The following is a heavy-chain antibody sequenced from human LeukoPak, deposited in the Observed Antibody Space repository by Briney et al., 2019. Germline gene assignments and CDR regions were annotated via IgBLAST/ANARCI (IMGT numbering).Heavy chain of an antibody. CDR2: LTGSGATS. J-gene: IGHJ4*02. CDR3: AKGGKWDVTPFDY. Sequence: GGSLRLSCAASGFTFNNYAMSWVRQAPGKGLEWVSCLTGSGATSFYTDSVKGRFTTSRDNSKNTLYLQMNSLRAEDTAVYYCAKGGKWDVTPFDYWGQGTLVTVSS. V-gene: IGHV3-23*01. D-gene: IGHD1-26*01. CDR1: GFTFNNYA.